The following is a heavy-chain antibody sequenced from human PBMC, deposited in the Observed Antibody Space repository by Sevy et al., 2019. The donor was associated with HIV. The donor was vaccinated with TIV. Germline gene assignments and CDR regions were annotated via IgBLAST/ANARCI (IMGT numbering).Heavy chain of an antibody. D-gene: IGHD1-26*01. Sequence: GGSLRLSCAGSGFTFGGYMMNWVRQAPGRGLEWVASISQNGGTPEYGDSAKGRFTISRENSKNTLYLQLKDVRAEDTALYYCVKEGGADFNPYLDFWGQGILVTVSS. CDR2: ISQNGGTP. CDR3: VKEGGADFNPYLDF. J-gene: IGHJ4*02. CDR1: GFTFGGYM. V-gene: IGHV3-23*01.